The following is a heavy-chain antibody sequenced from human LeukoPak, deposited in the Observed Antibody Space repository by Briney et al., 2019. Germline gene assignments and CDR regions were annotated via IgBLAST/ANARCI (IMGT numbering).Heavy chain of an antibody. D-gene: IGHD3-10*01. CDR1: GGSFSDYY. J-gene: IGHJ4*02. CDR3: ARASTTYYYGSGSFDY. Sequence: SETLSLTCAVYGGSFSDYYWSWIRQPPGKGLEWIGEINHSGSTNYNPSLKSRVTISVDTSKNQFSLKLSSVTAADTAVYYCARASTTYYYGSGSFDYWGQGTLVTVSS. CDR2: INHSGST. V-gene: IGHV4-34*01.